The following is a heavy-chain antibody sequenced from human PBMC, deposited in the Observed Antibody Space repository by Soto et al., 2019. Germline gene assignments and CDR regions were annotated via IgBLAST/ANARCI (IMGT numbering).Heavy chain of an antibody. CDR3: AREGRRDFWSGYYPGYYGMDV. J-gene: IGHJ6*02. D-gene: IGHD3-3*01. V-gene: IGHV3-21*01. Sequence: GGSLILSCAASGVTFSSYSMNWVRQAPGKGLEWVSSISSSSSYIYYADSVKGRFTISRDNAKNSLYLQMNSLRAEDTAVYYCAREGRRDFWSGYYPGYYGMDVWGQGTTVTVSS. CDR1: GVTFSSYS. CDR2: ISSSSSYI.